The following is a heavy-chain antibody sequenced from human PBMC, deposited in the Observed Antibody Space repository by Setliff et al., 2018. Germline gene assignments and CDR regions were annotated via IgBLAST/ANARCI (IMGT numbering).Heavy chain of an antibody. V-gene: IGHV4-59*12. CDR3: AKGGGRYHSDS. CDR1: GGSIRSYY. J-gene: IGHJ4*02. CDR2: IYYSGTA. D-gene: IGHD1-1*01. Sequence: SETLSLTCTVSGGSIRSYYWNWIRQPPGKGLEWIGYIYYSGTAKYDPSLKSRVTISIDKSSNQFSLKLTSMTAADTAVYYCAKGGGRYHSDSWGPGILVTVSS.